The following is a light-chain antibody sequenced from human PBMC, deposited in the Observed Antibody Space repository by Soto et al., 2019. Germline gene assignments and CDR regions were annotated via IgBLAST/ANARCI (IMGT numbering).Light chain of an antibody. V-gene: IGKV3-11*01. CDR3: QKYKNWGT. CDR2: DAS. J-gene: IGKJ1*01. Sequence: EVVLTQSPATLSLSPGERATLSCRASESVNNYLAWYQQKPGQAPRLLIYDASNRATGIPARFSGSGSGTDFTLNIRSRQCEYFAFYYCQKYKNWGTLGKGTKVK. CDR1: ESVNNY.